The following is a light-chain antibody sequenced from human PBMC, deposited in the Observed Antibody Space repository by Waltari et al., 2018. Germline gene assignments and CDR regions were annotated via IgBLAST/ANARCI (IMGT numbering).Light chain of an antibody. CDR2: GTS. Sequence: DIQMTQSPSSLSASVGDKVTITCRASKSISTWLARFLLKPGKAPKSLIYGTSRLQSGVPSKFNGRGSETDFTLTISSLQPEDFATYYCQQYNSYPLTFGGGTKVEIK. J-gene: IGKJ4*01. CDR1: KSISTW. V-gene: IGKV1-16*02. CDR3: QQYNSYPLT.